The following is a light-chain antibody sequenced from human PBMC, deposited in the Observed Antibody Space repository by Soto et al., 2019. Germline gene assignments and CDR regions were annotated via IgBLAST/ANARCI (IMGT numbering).Light chain of an antibody. CDR1: SSNIGSEY. CDR3: AARDDSLSGHWG. J-gene: IGLJ3*02. CDR2: RNN. V-gene: IGLV1-47*01. Sequence: QSVLTQPPSASGTPGQRVTISCSGSSSNIGSEYVVWYQHLPGTAPKLLIYRNNQRPSGVPDRFAGSKSGTSASLAISGLRSEDEADYYCAARDDSLSGHWGFGGGTKVTVL.